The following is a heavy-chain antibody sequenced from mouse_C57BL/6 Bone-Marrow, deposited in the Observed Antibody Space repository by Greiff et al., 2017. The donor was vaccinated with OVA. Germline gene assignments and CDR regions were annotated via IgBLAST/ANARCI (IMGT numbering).Heavy chain of an antibody. D-gene: IGHD2-4*01. CDR2: IYPRSGNT. V-gene: IGHV1-81*01. J-gene: IGHJ1*03. CDR3: ARLWDYDWYFDV. CDR1: GYTFTSYG. Sequence: VKLMESGAELARPGASVKLSCKASGYTFTSYGISWVKQSTGQGLEWIGEIYPRSGNTYYNEKFKGKATLTADKSSSTAYMELRSLTSEDSAVYFCARLWDYDWYFDVWGTGTTVTVSS.